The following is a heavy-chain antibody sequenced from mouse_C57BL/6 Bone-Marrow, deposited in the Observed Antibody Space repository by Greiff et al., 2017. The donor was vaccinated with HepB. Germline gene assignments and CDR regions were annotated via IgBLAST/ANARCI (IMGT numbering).Heavy chain of an antibody. CDR2: IWSGGST. J-gene: IGHJ4*01. V-gene: IGHV2-4*01. D-gene: IGHD4-1*01. Sequence: VQLKESGPGLVQPSQSLSITCTVSGFSLTSYGVHWVRQPPGKGLEWLGVIWSGGSTDYNAAFISRLSISKDNSKSQVFFKMNSLQADDTAIYYCAKKGTGSYAMDYWGQGTSVTVSS. CDR1: GFSLTSYG. CDR3: AKKGTGSYAMDY.